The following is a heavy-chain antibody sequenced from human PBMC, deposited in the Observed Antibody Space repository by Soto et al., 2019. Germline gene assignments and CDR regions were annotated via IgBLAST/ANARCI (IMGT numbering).Heavy chain of an antibody. V-gene: IGHV1-69*01. Sequence: QVQLVQSGPEVKKPGSSVKVSCEASGGTFSNFAVNWVRQAPGQGLEWVGGIIPLFNVAKYAQKFEGRVTIVADDSTITAYMDLSSLRSADTAVYYCSASARDVLGYDYKDTEGLDIWGQGTMVTVSS. CDR3: SASARDVLGYDYKDTEGLDI. J-gene: IGHJ3*02. CDR1: GGTFSNFA. D-gene: IGHD4-4*01. CDR2: IIPLFNVA.